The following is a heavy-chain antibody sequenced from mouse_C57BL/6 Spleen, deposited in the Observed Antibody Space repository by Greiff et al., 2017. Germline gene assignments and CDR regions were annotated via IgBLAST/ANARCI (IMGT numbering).Heavy chain of an antibody. J-gene: IGHJ2*01. CDR1: GYTFTDYY. CDR2: INPNNGGT. Sequence: EVQLQQSGPELVKPGASVKISCKASGYTFTDYYMNWVKQSHGKSLEWIGDINPNNGGTSYNQKFKGKDTLTVDKSSSTAYMELRSLTSEDSAVYYCARGGSRHFDYWGQGTTLTVSS. CDR3: ARGGSRHFDY. D-gene: IGHD1-1*01. V-gene: IGHV1-26*01.